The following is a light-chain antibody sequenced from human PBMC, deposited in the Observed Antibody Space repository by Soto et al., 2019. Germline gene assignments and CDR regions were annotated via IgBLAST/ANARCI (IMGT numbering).Light chain of an antibody. V-gene: IGKV3-15*01. CDR1: QSVSSR. CDR2: GAS. J-gene: IGKJ1*01. CDR3: QQYERWPPWT. Sequence: EIVVTQSPATLSVSPGERVTLSCRASQSVSSRVAWYQQKPGQAPRLLISGASTRATGTPARFIGSGSGTDFTLTISSLQSEDFAIYHCQQYERWPPWTFGQGTKVDIK.